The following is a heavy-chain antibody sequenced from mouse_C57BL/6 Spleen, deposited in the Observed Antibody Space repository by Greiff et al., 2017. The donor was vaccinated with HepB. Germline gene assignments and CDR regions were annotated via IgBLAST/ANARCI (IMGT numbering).Heavy chain of an antibody. CDR1: GYTFTSYW. CDR2: IDPNSGGT. V-gene: IGHV1-72*01. Sequence: QVQLQQPGAELVKPGASVKLSCKASGYTFTSYWMHWVKQRPGRGLEWIGRIDPNSGGTKYNEKFKSKATLTVDKPSSTAYMQLSSLTSEDSAVYYCASSPIYYYGSSYYFDYWGQGTTLTVSS. D-gene: IGHD1-1*01. J-gene: IGHJ2*01. CDR3: ASSPIYYYGSSYYFDY.